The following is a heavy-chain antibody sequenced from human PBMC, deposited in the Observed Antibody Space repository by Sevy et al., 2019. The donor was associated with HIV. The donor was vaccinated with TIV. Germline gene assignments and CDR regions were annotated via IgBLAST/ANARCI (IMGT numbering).Heavy chain of an antibody. CDR1: GFTFSKYG. J-gene: IGHJ4*02. CDR3: AKVKIAAVPGSGGFDY. Sequence: GGSLRLSCAASGFTFSKYGMCWVRQAPGKGLEWVSFISSSAISTYYADSVKGRFTISRDNSKNTLFLQMNRLRAEDTAVYYCAKVKIAAVPGSGGFDYWGQGTLVTVSS. V-gene: IGHV3-23*01. D-gene: IGHD6-19*01. CDR2: ISSSAIST.